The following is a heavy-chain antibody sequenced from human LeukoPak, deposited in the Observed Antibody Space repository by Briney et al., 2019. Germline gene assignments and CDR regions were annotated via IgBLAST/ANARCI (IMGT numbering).Heavy chain of an antibody. Sequence: GGSLRLSCAASGFTFSSYWMHWVRQAPGKGLVWVSRINSDGSTTRYADSVKGRFTISRDNAKNSLYLQMNNLRAEDTAVYYCARGSHYYDSSGRPGRHFQHWGQGTLVTVSS. V-gene: IGHV3-74*01. D-gene: IGHD3-22*01. J-gene: IGHJ1*01. CDR3: ARGSHYYDSSGRPGRHFQH. CDR2: INSDGSTT. CDR1: GFTFSSYW.